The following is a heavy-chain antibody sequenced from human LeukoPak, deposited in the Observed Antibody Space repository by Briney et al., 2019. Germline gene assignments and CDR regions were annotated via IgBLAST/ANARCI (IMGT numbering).Heavy chain of an antibody. D-gene: IGHD2-2*01. CDR2: INTDGSST. CDR3: AKDRRFCSSTNCPYSFDS. V-gene: IGHV3-74*01. CDR1: GFTFSSYW. J-gene: IGHJ4*02. Sequence: GGSLRLSCPASGFTFSSYWMHWVRQPPGKGLVWFSRINTDGSSTSYADSVKGRFTISRDNSKNTLFLQMNSLRSEDTAVYYCAKDRRFCSSTNCPYSFDSWGQGTLVTVSS.